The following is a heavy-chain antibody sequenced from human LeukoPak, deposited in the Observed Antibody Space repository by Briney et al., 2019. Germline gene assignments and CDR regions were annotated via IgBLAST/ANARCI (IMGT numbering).Heavy chain of an antibody. J-gene: IGHJ6*02. CDR1: GSTFSSYA. D-gene: IGHD6-6*01. CDR2: ISGSGGST. CDR3: AKGIAARPGYYYYYGMDV. V-gene: IGHV3-23*01. Sequence: GGSLRLSCAASGSTFSSYAMSWVRQGPGKGLEWVSAISGSGGSTYYADSVKGRFTISRDNSKNTLYLQMNSLRAEDTAVYYCAKGIAARPGYYYYYGMDVWGQGTTVTVSS.